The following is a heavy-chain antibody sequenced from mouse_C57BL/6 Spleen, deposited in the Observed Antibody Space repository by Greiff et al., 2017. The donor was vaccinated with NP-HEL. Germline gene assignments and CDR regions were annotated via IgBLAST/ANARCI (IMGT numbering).Heavy chain of an antibody. CDR1: GFNIKDYY. Sequence: EVQLQQSGEELVKPGASVKLSCTASGFNIKDYYMHWVKQRTEQGLEWIGRIDPEDGESKYAPTFQGKATITADTSSNTAYLQLSSRNSEDTAVYDGSRADYGTYYWGQGTTLTVSS. CDR2: IDPEDGES. V-gene: IGHV14-2*01. J-gene: IGHJ2*01. CDR3: SRADYGTYY. D-gene: IGHD1-1*01.